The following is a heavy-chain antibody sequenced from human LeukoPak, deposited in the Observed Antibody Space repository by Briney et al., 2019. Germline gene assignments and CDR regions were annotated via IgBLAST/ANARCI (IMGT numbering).Heavy chain of an antibody. D-gene: IGHD3-16*01. V-gene: IGHV3-74*01. CDR2: ITRDWSSI. J-gene: IGHJ6*04. Sequence: GGALRLSSAASGFTFCSTWMHWVRHDLRKRLVWVSRITRDWSSITYADSVRGRFSTSRHNAENTLYLQMDSLRDDDTGVYYCARDPGYESWSPFWGGMDVWGNGTTVIVSS. CDR3: ARDPGYESWSPFWGGMDV. CDR1: GFTFCSTW.